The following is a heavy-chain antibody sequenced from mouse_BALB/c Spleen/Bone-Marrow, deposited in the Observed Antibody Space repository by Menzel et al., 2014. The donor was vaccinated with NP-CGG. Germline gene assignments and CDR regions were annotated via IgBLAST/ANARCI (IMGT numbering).Heavy chain of an antibody. V-gene: IGHV1-63*01. Sequence: VQLQESGAELVRPGTSVKISCKASGYAFTNYWLDWVKQRPGHGLEWIGDIYPGSGNTYFNEKFKGKATLTADKSSSTAYMQLSSLTSGDSAVYFCARPQFISGRYYAMDYWGQGTSVTVSS. J-gene: IGHJ4*01. CDR3: ARPQFISGRYYAMDY. CDR2: IYPGSGNT. D-gene: IGHD1-2*01. CDR1: GYAFTNYW.